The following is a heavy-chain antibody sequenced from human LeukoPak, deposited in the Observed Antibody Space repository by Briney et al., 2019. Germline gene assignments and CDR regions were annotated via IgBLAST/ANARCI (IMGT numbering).Heavy chain of an antibody. Sequence: GESLKISCKGSGYSFTSYWIGWVRQMPGKGLEWMGIIYPGDSDTRYSPSFQGQVTISADKSISTAYLQWSSLKASDTARYYCARHGLYRGYSGYPSSDYWGQGTLVTVSS. CDR3: ARHGLYRGYSGYPSSDY. J-gene: IGHJ4*02. V-gene: IGHV5-51*01. CDR1: GYSFTSYW. D-gene: IGHD5-12*01. CDR2: IYPGDSDT.